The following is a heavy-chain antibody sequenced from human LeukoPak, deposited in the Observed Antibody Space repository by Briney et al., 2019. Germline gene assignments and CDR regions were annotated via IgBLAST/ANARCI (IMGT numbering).Heavy chain of an antibody. CDR2: IYGSGST. CDR1: GGSIRSY. V-gene: IGHV4-4*07. J-gene: IGHJ4*02. Sequence: SETLSLTCTVSGGSIRSYWSWIRQPAGKGLEWIGRIYGSGSTDYNPSLKSRVTMSIDTSKNQFSLKLSSVTAADTAVYYCARGVVAAAGRTFDFWGQGTLVTVSS. D-gene: IGHD6-13*01. CDR3: ARGVVAAAGRTFDF.